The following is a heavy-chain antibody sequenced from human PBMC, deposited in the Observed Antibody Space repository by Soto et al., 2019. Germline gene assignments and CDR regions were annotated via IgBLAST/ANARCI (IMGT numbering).Heavy chain of an antibody. CDR3: ARDQYCTNGVCLNWFYYYYGMDV. CDR1: GYTFTSYG. D-gene: IGHD2-8*01. Sequence: ASVKVSCKASGYTFTSYGISWLRQSPGQGLEWMGWISAYNGNTNYAQKLQGRVTMTTDTSTSTAYMELRSLRSDDTAVYYCARDQYCTNGVCLNWFYYYYGMDVWGQGTTVTVSS. V-gene: IGHV1-18*04. CDR2: ISAYNGNT. J-gene: IGHJ6*02.